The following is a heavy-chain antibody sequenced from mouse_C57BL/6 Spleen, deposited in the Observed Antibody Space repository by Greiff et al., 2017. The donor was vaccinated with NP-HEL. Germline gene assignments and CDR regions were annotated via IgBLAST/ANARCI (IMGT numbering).Heavy chain of an antibody. CDR1: GYTFTDYN. CDR3: ARIYYYGSSLYFDY. D-gene: IGHD1-1*01. Sequence: EVQLQQSGPELVKPGASVKIPCKASGYTFTDYNMDWVKQSHGKSLEWIGDINPNNGGTIYNQKFKGKATLTVDKSSSTAYMELRSLTSEDTAVYYCARIYYYGSSLYFDYWGQGTTLTVSS. V-gene: IGHV1-18*01. J-gene: IGHJ2*01. CDR2: INPNNGGT.